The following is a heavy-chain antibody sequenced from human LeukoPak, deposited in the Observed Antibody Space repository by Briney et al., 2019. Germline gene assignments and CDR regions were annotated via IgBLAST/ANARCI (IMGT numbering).Heavy chain of an antibody. CDR2: IYSSGST. D-gene: IGHD3-22*01. V-gene: IGHV4-59*01. CDR1: GGSITIYY. J-gene: IGHJ3*02. CDR3: ARARNYYDSSGFYYEGDAFDI. Sequence: PSETLSLTCTVSGGSITIYYWSWIRQPPGKGLESIGYIYSSGSTHYNPSLKSRVTISVDTSKNQFSLKLSSVTAADTAVYYCARARNYYDSSGFYYEGDAFDIWGQGTMVTVSS.